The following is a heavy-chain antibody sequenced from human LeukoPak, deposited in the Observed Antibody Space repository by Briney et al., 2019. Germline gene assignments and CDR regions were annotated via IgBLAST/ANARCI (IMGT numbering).Heavy chain of an antibody. CDR3: AKDYISSSWGDFDY. Sequence: PGRSPRLSCAASGFTFSSYGMHWVRQAPGKGLEWVALISSDGSNKYYADSVKGRFTISRDNSKKTLYLQMNSLRAEDTAVYYCAKDYISSSWGDFDYWGQGTLVTVSS. CDR1: GFTFSSYG. D-gene: IGHD6-6*01. J-gene: IGHJ4*02. CDR2: ISSDGSNK. V-gene: IGHV3-30*18.